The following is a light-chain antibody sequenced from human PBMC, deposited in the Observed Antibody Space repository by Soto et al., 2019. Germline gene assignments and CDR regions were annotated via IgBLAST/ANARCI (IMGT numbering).Light chain of an antibody. CDR1: QNISNN. J-gene: IGKJ1*01. Sequence: ELVMQQSQPTLSGSAGARATLSVRASQNISNNIAWYQHKPGQAPRLLIYGASTRATGIPARFSGSGSGTKFTLSVSSLQSEDFAVYYCQQYDNWPTTFGQGTKVDIK. V-gene: IGKV3-15*01. CDR2: GAS. CDR3: QQYDNWPTT.